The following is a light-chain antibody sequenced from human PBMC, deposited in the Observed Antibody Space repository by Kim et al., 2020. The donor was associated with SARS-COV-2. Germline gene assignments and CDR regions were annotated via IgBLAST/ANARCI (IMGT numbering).Light chain of an antibody. CDR3: QQYNYWPPYT. J-gene: IGKJ2*01. CDR2: GAS. V-gene: IGKV3-15*01. CDR1: QSVSSN. Sequence: VAPGENATPSCRARQSVSSNLAWYQQKPGQAPRLLIYGASTRATGISARFSGSGSGTEFTLTISSLQSEDFAVYYCQQYNYWPPYTFGQGTKLEI.